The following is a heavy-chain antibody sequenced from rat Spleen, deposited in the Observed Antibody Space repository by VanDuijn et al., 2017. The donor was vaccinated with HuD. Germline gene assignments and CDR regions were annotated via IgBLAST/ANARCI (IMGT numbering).Heavy chain of an antibody. D-gene: IGHD1-4*01. Sequence: VQLKESGPGLVQPSQTLSLTCTVSGFTFNNYWMTWIRQAPGKGLEWVSSITNTGVTPYYQDSVRGRFTISRDNAKNTLYLQMDSLRSEDTATYYPGGFDYWGQGVMVTVSS. CDR2: ITNTGVTP. V-gene: IGHV5-31*01. CDR3: GGFDY. CDR1: GFTFNNYW. J-gene: IGHJ2*01.